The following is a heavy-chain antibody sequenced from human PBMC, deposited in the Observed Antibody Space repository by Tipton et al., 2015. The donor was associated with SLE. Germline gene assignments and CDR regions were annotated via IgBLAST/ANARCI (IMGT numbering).Heavy chain of an antibody. CDR3: ARRDGGGYFDL. CDR2: IYYSGST. CDR1: GGSISSGGHY. J-gene: IGHJ2*01. Sequence: LRLSCTVSGGSISSGGHYWSWIRQHPGKGLEWIGYIYYSGSTFYNPSLNSRVTISVDTSKNQFSLKLTPVTAADTAVYYCARRDGGGYFDLWGRGSLVTVSS. D-gene: IGHD3-16*01. V-gene: IGHV4-31*02.